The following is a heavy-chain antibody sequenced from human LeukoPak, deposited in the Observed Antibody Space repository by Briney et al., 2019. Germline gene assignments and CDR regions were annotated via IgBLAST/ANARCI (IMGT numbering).Heavy chain of an antibody. J-gene: IGHJ3*02. D-gene: IGHD5-24*01. Sequence: SETLSLTCTVSGYSITSTYYWGWIRQPPGKGLEWLGSIFHSGSTYYNPSLQSRVTISVDTSKNQFSLKLRSVTAADTAVYYCAREDAEQMDNSFDIWGQGTMVTVSS. V-gene: IGHV4-38-2*02. CDR2: IFHSGST. CDR3: AREDAEQMDNSFDI. CDR1: GYSITSTYY.